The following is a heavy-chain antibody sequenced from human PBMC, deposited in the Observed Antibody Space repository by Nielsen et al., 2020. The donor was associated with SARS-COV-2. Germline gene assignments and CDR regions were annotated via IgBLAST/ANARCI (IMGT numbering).Heavy chain of an antibody. Sequence: ASVKVSCKASGYSFTCYGIMWVRQAPRQGLEWMGWISVYNGNTYYAQKFQGRVTMTTDTPTTTGYMELRGLTSDDTAVYYCARPIHYGIAAFDIWGQGTLVTVSS. CDR3: ARPIHYGIAAFDI. J-gene: IGHJ3*02. CDR2: ISVYNGNT. V-gene: IGHV1-18*01. D-gene: IGHD2-21*01. CDR1: GYSFTCYG.